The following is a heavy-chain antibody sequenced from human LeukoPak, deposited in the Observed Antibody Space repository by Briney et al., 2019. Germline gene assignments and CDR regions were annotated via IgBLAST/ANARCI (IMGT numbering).Heavy chain of an antibody. J-gene: IGHJ4*02. CDR3: ARDREEGYNSYYFDS. CDR2: INPSGGST. Sequence: ASVKVSCKASGYTFTNYYMHWVRQAPGQGLEWMGIINPSGGSTEYAQKFQGRFTMTRHTSTTTVYMELSSLRSEDTAVYYCARDREEGYNSYYFDSWGQGTLVIVS. V-gene: IGHV1-46*01. CDR1: GYTFTNYY. D-gene: IGHD5-24*01.